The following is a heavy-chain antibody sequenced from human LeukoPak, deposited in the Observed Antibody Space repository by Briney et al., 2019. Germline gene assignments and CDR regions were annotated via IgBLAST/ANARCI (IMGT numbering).Heavy chain of an antibody. J-gene: IGHJ5*02. CDR2: ISAHNGNT. V-gene: IGHV1-18*01. Sequence: ASVKVSCKASGYTFSNYGITWVRQAPGQGLEWMGWISAHNGNTKYAQNLQGRVTMTTDTSTSTAYMELRSLRSDDTAVYYCARVKLVHGWFDPWGQGTLVTVSS. CDR1: GYTFSNYG. D-gene: IGHD1/OR15-1a*01. CDR3: ARVKLVHGWFDP.